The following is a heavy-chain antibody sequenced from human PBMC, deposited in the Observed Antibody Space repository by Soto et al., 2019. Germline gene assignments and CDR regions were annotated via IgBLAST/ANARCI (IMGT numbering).Heavy chain of an antibody. V-gene: IGHV2-5*01. CDR2: IYWNDDQ. CDR1: GFSLTTSGVG. CDR3: ARSRRITMIGVVSWFDP. D-gene: IGHD3-3*01. J-gene: IGHJ5*02. Sequence: QITLKESGPTLVKPTQTLTLTCTFSGFSLTTSGVGVGWIRQSPGKALEWLALIYWNDDQWYSPSLKSRLTITKDTSKNQDVLKMTNMDPVDTATYFCARSRRITMIGVVSWFDPWGQGTLVTVSS.